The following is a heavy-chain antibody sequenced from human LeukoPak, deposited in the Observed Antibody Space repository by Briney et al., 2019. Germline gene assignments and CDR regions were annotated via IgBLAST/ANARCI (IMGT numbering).Heavy chain of an antibody. Sequence: GASVKVSCKASGYTFTGYYMHWVRQAPGQGLEWMGWINPNSGGTNYAQKFQGRVTMTRDTSISTADMELSRLRSDDTTVYYCARGRKRFNSSGRDAFDIWGQGTMVTVSS. CDR3: ARGRKRFNSSGRDAFDI. J-gene: IGHJ3*02. D-gene: IGHD6-19*01. V-gene: IGHV1-2*02. CDR1: GYTFTGYY. CDR2: INPNSGGT.